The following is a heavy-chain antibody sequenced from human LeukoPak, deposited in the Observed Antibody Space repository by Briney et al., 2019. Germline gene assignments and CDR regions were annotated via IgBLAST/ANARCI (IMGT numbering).Heavy chain of an antibody. CDR1: GFIFSNYW. Sequence: GGSLRLSCVAYGFIFSNYWMYWVRQAPGKGLVWVSRINGDGSYGVSVNGRFTISRDNAKSTLYLQMHNLRVEDTAVYYCASYNWNYDMDVWGQGTTVIVSS. CDR3: ASYNWNYDMDV. CDR2: INGDGS. D-gene: IGHD1-20*01. V-gene: IGHV3-74*01. J-gene: IGHJ6*02.